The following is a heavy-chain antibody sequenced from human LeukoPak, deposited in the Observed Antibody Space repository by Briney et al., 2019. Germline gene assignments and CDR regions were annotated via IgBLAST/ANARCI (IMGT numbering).Heavy chain of an antibody. V-gene: IGHV4-31*03. Sequence: PSQTPSLTCTVSGASFNSDAQYWNWIGQSPGKGLEWIGSIHPSGISYNNPSLESRVTMSRDTSKNQFSLNLNSVPAADTSVYFCSRGLDSSKLGYWSQGILVTVSS. CDR3: SRGLDSSKLGY. CDR2: IHPSGIS. D-gene: IGHD6-13*01. J-gene: IGHJ4*02. CDR1: GASFNSDAQY.